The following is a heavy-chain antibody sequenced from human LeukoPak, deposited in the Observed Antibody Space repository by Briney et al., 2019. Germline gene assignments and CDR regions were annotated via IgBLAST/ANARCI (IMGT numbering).Heavy chain of an antibody. D-gene: IGHD6-19*01. CDR2: IYYSGST. V-gene: IGHV4-39*07. Sequence: SETLSLTCTVSGGSISSSSYYWGWIRQPPGKGLEWIGSIYYSGSTYYNPSLKSRATISVDTSKNQFSLKLSSVTAADTAVYYCAKDHLEQWLVPSGWFDPWGQGTLVTVSS. CDR1: GGSISSSSYY. J-gene: IGHJ5*02. CDR3: AKDHLEQWLVPSGWFDP.